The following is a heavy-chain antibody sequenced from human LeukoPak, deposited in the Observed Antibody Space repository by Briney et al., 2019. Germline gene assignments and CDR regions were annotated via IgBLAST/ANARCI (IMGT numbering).Heavy chain of an antibody. Sequence: GASVKVSCKASGYTFTGYYMHWVRQAPGQGLEWMGRISPNSGGTNYAQKFQGRVTMTRDTSISTAYMELSRLRSDDTAVYYCARVGGYTYYYDSSGYNNYWGQGTLVTVSS. D-gene: IGHD3-22*01. J-gene: IGHJ4*02. CDR3: ARVGGYTYYYDSSGYNNY. V-gene: IGHV1-2*06. CDR2: ISPNSGGT. CDR1: GYTFTGYY.